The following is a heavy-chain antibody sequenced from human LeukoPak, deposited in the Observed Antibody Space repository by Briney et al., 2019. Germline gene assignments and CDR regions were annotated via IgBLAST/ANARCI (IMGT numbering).Heavy chain of an antibody. CDR3: ARKSYYDFWSGYYRADYYGMDV. V-gene: IGHV4-59*08. D-gene: IGHD3-3*01. J-gene: IGHJ6*02. CDR1: GGSISSYD. CDR2: IYYSGST. Sequence: SETLSLTCTVSGGSISSYDWSWIRQPPGKGLEWIGDIYYSGSTNYNPSLKSRVTISVDTSKNQFSLKLSSVTAADTAVYYCARKSYYDFWSGYYRADYYGMDVWGQGTTVTVSS.